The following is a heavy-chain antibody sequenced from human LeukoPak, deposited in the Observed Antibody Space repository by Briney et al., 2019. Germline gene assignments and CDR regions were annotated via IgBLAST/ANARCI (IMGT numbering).Heavy chain of an antibody. CDR3: ARGPVVVPAALLGFWFDP. CDR1: GYTFTGYY. CDR2: INPNSGGT. Sequence: ASVKVSCKASGYTFTGYYMHWVRQAPGQGLEWMGRINPNSGGTNYAQKFQGRVTMTRDTSISTAYMELSRLRSDDTAVYYCARGPVVVPAALLGFWFDPWGQGTLVTVSS. J-gene: IGHJ5*02. D-gene: IGHD2-2*02. V-gene: IGHV1-2*06.